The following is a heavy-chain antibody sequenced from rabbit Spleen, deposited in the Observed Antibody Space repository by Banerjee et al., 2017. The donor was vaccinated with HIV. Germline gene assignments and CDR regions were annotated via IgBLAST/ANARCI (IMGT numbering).Heavy chain of an antibody. J-gene: IGHJ6*01. D-gene: IGHD4-1*01. CDR1: GFDFSSNYY. Sequence: QEQLVESGGDLVQPGASLTLTCTASGFDFSSNYYMCWVRQAPGKGLEWVVCIDAGSSGFYYFGYWAKGRSTISKPSTTTVTLQMTRLAAADTATFFCARDLDCVIGWNFGWWGPGTLVTVS. V-gene: IGHV1S45*01. CDR2: IDAGSSGFY. CDR3: ARDLDCVIGWNFGW.